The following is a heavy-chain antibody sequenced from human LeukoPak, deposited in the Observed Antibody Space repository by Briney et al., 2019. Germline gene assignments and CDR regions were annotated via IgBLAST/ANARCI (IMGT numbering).Heavy chain of an antibody. Sequence: ASVKVSCKASVYTFTSYDINWVRQVTGQGLEWMGWMNPKSGNTGYAQKFQGRVTITRNTSISTAYMEVSSLRYEDTAVYYCAGRAVDNSYYYYMDVWGKGTTVTVSS. D-gene: IGHD6-19*01. V-gene: IGHV1-8*03. CDR1: VYTFTSYD. CDR2: MNPKSGNT. J-gene: IGHJ6*03. CDR3: AGRAVDNSYYYYMDV.